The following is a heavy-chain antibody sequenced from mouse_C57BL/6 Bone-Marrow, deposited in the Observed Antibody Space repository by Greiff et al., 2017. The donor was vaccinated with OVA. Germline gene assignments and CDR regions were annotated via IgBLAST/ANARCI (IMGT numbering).Heavy chain of an antibody. V-gene: IGHV8-12*01. CDR1: GFSLSTSGMG. Sequence: QVTLKVSGPGILQSSQTLSLTCSFSGFSLSTSGMGVSWIRQPSGKGLEWLAHIYWDDDKRYNPSLKSRLTISTETSRNQVFLKITSVDTADTATYYCARRPYYGSSYEDAMDYWGQGTSVTVSS. J-gene: IGHJ4*01. D-gene: IGHD1-1*01. CDR3: ARRPYYGSSYEDAMDY. CDR2: IYWDDDK.